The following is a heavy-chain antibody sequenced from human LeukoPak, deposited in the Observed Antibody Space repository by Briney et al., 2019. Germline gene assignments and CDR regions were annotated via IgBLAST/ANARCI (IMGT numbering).Heavy chain of an antibody. J-gene: IGHJ4*02. CDR1: GGSISSSSYY. Sequence: SETLSLTCTVSGGSISSSSYYWGWLRQPPGKGLEWIGSIYYSGSTYYNPSLKSRVTISVDTSKNQFSLKLSSVTAADTAVYYCAILPGVNYYGSGSYFGYWGQGTLVTVSS. CDR3: AILPGVNYYGSGSYFGY. CDR2: IYYSGST. V-gene: IGHV4-39*07. D-gene: IGHD3-10*01.